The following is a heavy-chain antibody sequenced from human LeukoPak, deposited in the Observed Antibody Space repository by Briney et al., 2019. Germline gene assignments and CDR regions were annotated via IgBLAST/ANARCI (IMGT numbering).Heavy chain of an antibody. V-gene: IGHV4-30-4*01. CDR3: ARALSGDYFED. D-gene: IGHD2/OR15-2a*01. Sequence: SRTLSLTCTVSGGSISSGDYYWSWIRQPPGKGLEWIGYIYYSGSTYYNPSLKSRVTISVDTSKNQFSLKLSSVTAADTAVYYCARALSGDYFEDWGQGTLVTVSS. CDR2: IYYSGST. J-gene: IGHJ4*02. CDR1: GGSISSGDYY.